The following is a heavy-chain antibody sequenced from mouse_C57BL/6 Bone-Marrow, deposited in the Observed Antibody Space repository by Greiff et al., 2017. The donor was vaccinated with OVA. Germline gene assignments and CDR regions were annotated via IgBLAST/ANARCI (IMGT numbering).Heavy chain of an antibody. CDR3: DGSLRWYFDV. D-gene: IGHD1-1*01. CDR2: IYPGSGNT. V-gene: IGHV1-66*01. CDR1: GYSFTSYY. Sequence: VQLQESGPELVKPGASVKISCKASGYSFTSYYIHWVKQRPGQGLEWIGWIYPGSGNTKYNEKFKGKATLTADTSSSTAYMQLSSLTSEDSAVYYGDGSLRWYFDVWGTGTTLTVSS. J-gene: IGHJ1*03.